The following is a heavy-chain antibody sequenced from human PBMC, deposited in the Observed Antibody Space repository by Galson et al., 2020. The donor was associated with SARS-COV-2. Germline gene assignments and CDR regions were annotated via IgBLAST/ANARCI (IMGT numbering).Heavy chain of an antibody. V-gene: IGHV3-30*04. D-gene: IGHD3-22*01. J-gene: IGHJ1*01. CDR2: ISYDGSKK. Sequence: QLGASLKISCESSGFTFNNYAMHWVRQAPGKGLEWVAIISYDGSKKFYADSVKGRFTISRDNSKKTLYLEMNGLTAEDTAVYYCARVSYFDPSGYDGDFEYCGQGTQGTVSS. CDR1: GFTFNNYA. CDR3: ARVSYFDPSGYDGDFEY.